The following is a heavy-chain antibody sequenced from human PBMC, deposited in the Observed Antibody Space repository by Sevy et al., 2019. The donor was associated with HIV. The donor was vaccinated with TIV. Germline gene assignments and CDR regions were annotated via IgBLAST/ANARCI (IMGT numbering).Heavy chain of an antibody. CDR3: AKDRLNYDSSGYYYGIFDY. J-gene: IGHJ4*02. CDR2: ISGSGGST. V-gene: IGHV3-23*01. Sequence: GGSLRLSCAASGFTFSSYAMSWVRQAPGKGLEWVSAISGSGGSTYYADSVKGRFTISRDNSKNTLYLQMNSLRAEDTAVYYSAKDRLNYDSSGYYYGIFDYWGQGTLVTVSS. D-gene: IGHD3-22*01. CDR1: GFTFSSYA.